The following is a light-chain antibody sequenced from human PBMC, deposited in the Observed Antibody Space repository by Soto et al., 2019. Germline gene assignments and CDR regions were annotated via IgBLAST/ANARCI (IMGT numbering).Light chain of an antibody. Sequence: EIVLTQFPGTLSLSPGERATLSCRASQSVNNNYLAWYQQKPGQPPKLLIFGPSSRAPGIPDRFSGSGSGTDFTLTITRLEPEDFAVYYCQQFGGSPPVTLGGGTKVEIK. CDR3: QQFGGSPPVT. CDR2: GPS. V-gene: IGKV3-20*01. CDR1: QSVNNNY. J-gene: IGKJ4*01.